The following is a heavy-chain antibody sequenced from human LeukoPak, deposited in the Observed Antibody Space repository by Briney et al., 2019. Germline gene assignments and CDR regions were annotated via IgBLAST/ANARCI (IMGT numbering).Heavy chain of an antibody. J-gene: IGHJ4*02. CDR3: ARSPLGRYYFDD. Sequence: GGSLRLSCAASGFTYSDYEMKWVRQAPGKGLEWVSYISTSGSTIYYADPVKGRFTISRDNDKNSLYLQMNSLRAENTAVYYCARSPLGRYYFDDWGQGTLVTVSS. V-gene: IGHV3-48*03. CDR1: GFTYSDYE. CDR2: ISTSGSTI.